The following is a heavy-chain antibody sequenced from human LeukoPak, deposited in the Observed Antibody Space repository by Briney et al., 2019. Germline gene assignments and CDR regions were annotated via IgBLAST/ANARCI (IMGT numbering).Heavy chain of an antibody. CDR2: IKGDEMTT. Sequence: GGSLRLSCAASGFTFSSDWMSWVRQAPGKGLEWVSRIKGDEMTTNYADSVEGRFTISRDNAKNTVYLEINSLRAEDTAVYYCARGGLFAYYFDYWGQGTLVTVSS. V-gene: IGHV3-74*01. CDR3: ARGGLFAYYFDY. D-gene: IGHD3-10*02. CDR1: GFTFSSDW. J-gene: IGHJ4*02.